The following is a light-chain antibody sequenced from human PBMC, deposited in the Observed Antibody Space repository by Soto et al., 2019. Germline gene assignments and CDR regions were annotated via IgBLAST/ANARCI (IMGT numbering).Light chain of an antibody. J-gene: IGLJ1*01. CDR2: EVS. Sequence: QSALTQPASVSGSPGQSITISCTGTSSDVGGYNYVSWYQQHPGKAPKLIIYEVSNRPSGVSNRFSGSKSGNTASLTISGLQAEDEADYYCNSYTSQSTEVFGTGTKLTVL. CDR3: NSYTSQSTEV. CDR1: SSDVGGYNY. V-gene: IGLV2-14*01.